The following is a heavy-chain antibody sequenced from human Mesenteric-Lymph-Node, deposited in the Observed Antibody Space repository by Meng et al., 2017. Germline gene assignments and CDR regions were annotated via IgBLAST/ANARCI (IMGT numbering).Heavy chain of an antibody. D-gene: IGHD6-13*01. CDR1: GFTFSSYA. CDR2: ISYDGSNK. Sequence: GESLKISCAASGFTFSSYAMHWVRQAPGKGLEWVAVISYDGSNKYYADSVKGRFTISRDNSKNTLYLQMNSLRAEDTAVYYCARENSPSSWYLDAFDIWGQGTMVTVSS. CDR3: ARENSPSSWYLDAFDI. V-gene: IGHV3-30*04. J-gene: IGHJ3*02.